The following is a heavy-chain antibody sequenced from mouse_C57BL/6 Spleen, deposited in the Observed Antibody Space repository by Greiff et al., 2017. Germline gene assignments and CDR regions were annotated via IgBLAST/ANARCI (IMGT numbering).Heavy chain of an antibody. J-gene: IGHJ4*01. D-gene: IGHD2-4*01. Sequence: QVQLQQPGAELVKPGASVKMSCKASGYTFTSYWITWVKQRPGQGLEWIGDIYPGSGSTNYNEKFKSKATLTVDTSSSTAYMQLSSLTSEDSAVYYCAREGLGLRRAMDYWGQGTSVTVSS. CDR2: IYPGSGST. CDR1: GYTFTSYW. CDR3: AREGLGLRRAMDY. V-gene: IGHV1-55*01.